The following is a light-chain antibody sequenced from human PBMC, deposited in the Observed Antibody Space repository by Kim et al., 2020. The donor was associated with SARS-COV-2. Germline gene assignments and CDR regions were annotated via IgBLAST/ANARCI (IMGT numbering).Light chain of an antibody. J-gene: IGKJ1*01. CDR3: QQANSFPWT. V-gene: IGKV1-12*01. Sequence: ASVRDRVTITCLASQGISRWLAWYQQKPGKAPKLLIYAASSLQSGVPSRFSGSGSGTDFTLTIRSLQPGDFATYYCQQANSFPWTFGQGTKVDIK. CDR1: QGISRW. CDR2: AAS.